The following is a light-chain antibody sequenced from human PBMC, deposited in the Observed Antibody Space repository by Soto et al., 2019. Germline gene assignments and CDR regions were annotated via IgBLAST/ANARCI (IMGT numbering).Light chain of an antibody. J-gene: IGLJ2*01. V-gene: IGLV1-44*01. CDR2: SNN. CDR3: SAWDDSLNGVI. Sequence: QSVLTQPTSASGTLGRRVTISCSGSSSNIGVNTVNWYQHLPGTAPKILIYSNNQRPSGVPDRFSGSKSGTSASLAISGLQSEDEADYYCSAWDDSLNGVIFGGGTKLTVL. CDR1: SSNIGVNT.